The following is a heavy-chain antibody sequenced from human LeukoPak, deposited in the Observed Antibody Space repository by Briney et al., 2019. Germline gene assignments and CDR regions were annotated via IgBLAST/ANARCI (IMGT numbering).Heavy chain of an antibody. Sequence: ASVKVSCKASGYTFTGYYMHWVRQAPGQGLEWMGWINPNSGGTNYALKFQGRVTMTRDTSISTAYMELSRLRSDDTAVYYCARDPTYYYDSSGYYYPSWFDPWGQGTLVTVSS. J-gene: IGHJ5*02. CDR3: ARDPTYYYDSSGYYYPSWFDP. V-gene: IGHV1-2*02. CDR1: GYTFTGYY. CDR2: INPNSGGT. D-gene: IGHD3-22*01.